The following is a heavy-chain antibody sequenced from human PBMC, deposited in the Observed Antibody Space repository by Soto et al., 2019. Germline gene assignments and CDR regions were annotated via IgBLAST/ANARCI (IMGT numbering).Heavy chain of an antibody. D-gene: IGHD3-10*01. CDR3: VRPLPAGRNYGLDV. CDR2: IYDNGTT. J-gene: IGHJ6*01. CDR1: GLTVSNAY. Sequence: EVQLVESGGGLIQPGGSLRLSCAASGLTVSNAYMAWVRQAPGMGLEWVSVIYDNGTTYYADSVKGRFTISRDSSTNTLSLQMESLRAEDPAVYYCVRPLPAGRNYGLDVW. V-gene: IGHV3-53*01.